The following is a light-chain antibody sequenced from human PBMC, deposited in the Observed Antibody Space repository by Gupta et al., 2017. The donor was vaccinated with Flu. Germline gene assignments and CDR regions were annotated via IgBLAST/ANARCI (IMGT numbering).Light chain of an antibody. CDR2: AAS. Sequence: PSSLSASVGDRVTITCRASQSLNSYLNWYQQKPGKAPKLLIYAASSVQSGVPSRFSGSGSGTDFTLTISRLQPEDFATYYCQQSYSAVYTFGQGTKLEI. CDR1: QSLNSY. J-gene: IGKJ2*01. V-gene: IGKV1-39*01. CDR3: QQSYSAVYT.